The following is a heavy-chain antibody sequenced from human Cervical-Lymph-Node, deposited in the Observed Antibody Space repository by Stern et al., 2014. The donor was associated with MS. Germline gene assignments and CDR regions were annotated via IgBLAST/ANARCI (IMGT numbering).Heavy chain of an antibody. CDR1: GYPFTSYG. CDR3: ARGLLGSENAFDI. Sequence: QVQLVESGAEVKKPGASVKVSCKASGYPFTSYGISWVRQAPGQGLEWMGEIIAYNVNTNYAQKLQGRVTMTTDTSTSTAYMELSILRSDDTAVYYCARGLLGSENAFDIWGQGTMVTVSS. V-gene: IGHV1-18*01. J-gene: IGHJ3*02. D-gene: IGHD2-15*01. CDR2: IIAYNVNT.